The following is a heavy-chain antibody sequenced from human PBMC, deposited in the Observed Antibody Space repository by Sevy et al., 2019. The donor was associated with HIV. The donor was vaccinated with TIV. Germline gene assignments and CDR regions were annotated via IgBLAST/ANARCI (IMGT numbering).Heavy chain of an antibody. J-gene: IGHJ4*02. V-gene: IGHV3-48*02. CDR3: ARDQATVTTRGVLDY. D-gene: IGHD4-17*01. Sequence: GGSLRLSCAASGFTFSSYSMNWVRQAPGKGLEWVSYISSSSSTIYYADSVKGRLTISRNNAKNSLYLQMNSLRDEDTAVYYCARDQATVTTRGVLDYWGQGTLVTVSS. CDR1: GFTFSSYS. CDR2: ISSSSSTI.